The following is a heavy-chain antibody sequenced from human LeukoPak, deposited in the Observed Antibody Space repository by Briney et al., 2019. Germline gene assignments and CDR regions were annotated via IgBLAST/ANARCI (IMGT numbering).Heavy chain of an antibody. CDR3: ARGSTYYDSSGQVPFDY. J-gene: IGHJ4*02. CDR2: ISSSSSTI. V-gene: IGHV3-48*01. D-gene: IGHD3-22*01. CDR1: GFTFSHFW. Sequence: GGSLRLSCAASGFTFSHFWMSWVRQAPGKGLEWVSYISSSSSTIYYADSVKGRFTISRDSAKNSLYLQMNSLRAEDTAVYYCARGSTYYDSSGQVPFDYWGQGTLVTVSS.